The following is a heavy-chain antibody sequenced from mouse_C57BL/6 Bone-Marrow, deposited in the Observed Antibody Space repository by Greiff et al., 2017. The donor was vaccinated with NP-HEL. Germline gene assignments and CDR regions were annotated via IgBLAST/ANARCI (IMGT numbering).Heavy chain of an antibody. J-gene: IGHJ4*01. Sequence: QVQLQQPGAELVKPGASVKMSCKASGYTFNSYWITWVKQRPGQGLEWIGDIYPGSGSTNYNEKFKSKATLTVETSSSTAYMQLSSLTSEDSAVYYCARRWDWACYAMDYWGQGTTVTVSS. CDR1: GYTFNSYW. V-gene: IGHV1-55*01. D-gene: IGHD4-1*01. CDR2: IYPGSGST. CDR3: ARRWDWACYAMDY.